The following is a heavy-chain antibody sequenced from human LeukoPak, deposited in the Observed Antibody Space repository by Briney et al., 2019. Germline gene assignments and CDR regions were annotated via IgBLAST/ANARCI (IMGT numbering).Heavy chain of an antibody. J-gene: IGHJ2*01. CDR1: GDSFSSNSAA. V-gene: IGHV6-1*01. D-gene: IGHD1-26*01. Sequence: SQTPSLTCAISGDSFSSNSAAWNWIRQSPSRGLEWLGRTYYRSKWYNDYAVSVKSRITINPDTSKNQFSLQLNSVTPEDTAVYCARGKWELLSHYWCFDLWGRGTLVTVSS. CDR2: TYYRSKWYN. CDR3: ARGKWELLSHYWCFDL.